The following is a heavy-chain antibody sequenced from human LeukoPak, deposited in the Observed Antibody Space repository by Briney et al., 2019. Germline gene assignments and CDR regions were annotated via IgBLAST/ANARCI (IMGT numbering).Heavy chain of an antibody. Sequence: PSETLSLTCTVSGGSISSYYWSWIRQPPGKGLEWIGYIYYSGSTNYNPSLKSRVTISVDTSKNQFSLKLSSVTAADTAVYYCARQYYYYGMDVWGQGTTVTVSS. CDR3: ARQYYYYGMDV. V-gene: IGHV4-59*08. J-gene: IGHJ6*02. CDR2: IYYSGST. CDR1: GGSISSYY.